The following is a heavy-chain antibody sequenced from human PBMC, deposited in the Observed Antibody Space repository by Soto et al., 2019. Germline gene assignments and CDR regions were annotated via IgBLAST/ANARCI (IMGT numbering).Heavy chain of an antibody. CDR3: AREYSSWGYNWFDP. V-gene: IGHV3-48*01. D-gene: IGHD6-13*01. J-gene: IGHJ5*02. Sequence: SLRLPCAASGFTFSSYNMNLVRQAPGKGLEWVSYISSSSSTIYYADSVKGRFTISRDNAKNSLYLQMNSLRAEDTAVYYCAREYSSWGYNWFDPWGQGTLVTVSS. CDR1: GFTFSSYN. CDR2: ISSSSSTI.